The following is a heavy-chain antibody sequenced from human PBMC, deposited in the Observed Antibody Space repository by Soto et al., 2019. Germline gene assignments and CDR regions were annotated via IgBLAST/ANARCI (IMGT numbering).Heavy chain of an antibody. CDR2: MYHSGST. CDR1: GGSISSGGYS. J-gene: IGHJ4*02. CDR3: ARGPDY. Sequence: LQLQESGSGLVKPTQTLSLTCAVSGGSISSGGYSWSWIRQPPGKGLEWIGYMYHSGSTYYNPSLKSRVTISIDRSKNQFSLKLSSVIAADTAVYYGARGPDYWGQGILVSVSS. V-gene: IGHV4-30-2*01.